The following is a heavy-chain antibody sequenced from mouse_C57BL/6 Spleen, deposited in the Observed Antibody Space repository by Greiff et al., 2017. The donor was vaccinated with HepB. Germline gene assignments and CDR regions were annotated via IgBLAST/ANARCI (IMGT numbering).Heavy chain of an antibody. J-gene: IGHJ3*01. CDR3: ASGGLLLRY. CDR1: GFNIKDYY. D-gene: IGHD1-1*01. CDR2: IDPEDGET. Sequence: VQLKQSGAELVKPGASVKLSCTASGFNIKDYYMHWVKQRTEQGLEWIGRIDPEDGETKYAPKFPGKATITADTSSNTAYLRLSSLTSEDTAVYYCASGGLLLRYWGQGTLVTVSA. V-gene: IGHV14-2*01.